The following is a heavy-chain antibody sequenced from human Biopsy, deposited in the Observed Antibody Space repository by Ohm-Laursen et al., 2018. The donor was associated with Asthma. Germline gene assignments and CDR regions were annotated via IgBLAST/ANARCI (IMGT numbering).Heavy chain of an antibody. Sequence: SHTLSLTCTVSGDSISSYHWSWIRQPPGKGLEWIGYVFYGGATNYNPSLKSRVTISVDTSKNQFFLRLSSVTAADTAVYYCARGVVYGGDSYAEYFQHWGQGTLVTVSS. J-gene: IGHJ1*01. CDR1: GDSISSYH. CDR2: VFYGGAT. D-gene: IGHD4-23*01. CDR3: ARGVVYGGDSYAEYFQH. V-gene: IGHV4-59*01.